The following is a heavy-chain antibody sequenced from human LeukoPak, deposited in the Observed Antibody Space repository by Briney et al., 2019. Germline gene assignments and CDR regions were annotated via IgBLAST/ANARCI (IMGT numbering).Heavy chain of an antibody. Sequence: PSETLSLTCTVSGGSISSSSYYWGWIRQPPGKGLEWIGTIFYSGTTYYNPSLKSRVTISVVTSKNQFSLKLSSVTAAETAVYYCARVGITIFGVVIKVSDYYMDVWGKGTTVTVSS. CDR3: ARVGITIFGVVIKVSDYYMDV. CDR1: GGSISSSSYY. D-gene: IGHD3-3*01. CDR2: IFYSGTT. V-gene: IGHV4-39*07. J-gene: IGHJ6*03.